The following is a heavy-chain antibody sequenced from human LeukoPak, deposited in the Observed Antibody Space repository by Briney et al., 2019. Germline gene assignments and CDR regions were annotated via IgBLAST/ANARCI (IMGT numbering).Heavy chain of an antibody. J-gene: IGHJ4*02. Sequence: GGSLRLSCAASGFTFDDYGMHWVRQTPGKGLEWVSGISWNSGNIGYADSVKGRFTISRDNAKNSLYLQMNSLRAEDMALYYCAKEATVVAGLDYWGQGTLVTVSS. D-gene: IGHD6-19*01. CDR2: ISWNSGNI. V-gene: IGHV3-9*03. CDR3: AKEATVVAGLDY. CDR1: GFTFDDYG.